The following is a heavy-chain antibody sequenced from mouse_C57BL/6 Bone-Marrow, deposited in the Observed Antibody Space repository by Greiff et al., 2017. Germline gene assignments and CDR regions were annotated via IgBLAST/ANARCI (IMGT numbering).Heavy chain of an antibody. J-gene: IGHJ2*01. CDR2: IYPGSGNT. V-gene: IGHV1-76*01. CDR3: ARFGNPPFDY. D-gene: IGHD2-1*01. Sequence: QVQLQQSGAELVRPGASVKLSCKASGYTFTDYYINWVKQRPGQGLEWIARIYPGSGNTYYNEKFKGKATLTAEKSSSTAYMQLSSLTSEDSAVYFCARFGNPPFDYWGQGTTLTVSS. CDR1: GYTFTDYY.